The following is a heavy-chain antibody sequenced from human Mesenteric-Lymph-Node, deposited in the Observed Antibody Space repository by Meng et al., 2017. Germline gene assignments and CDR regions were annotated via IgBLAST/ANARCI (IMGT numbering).Heavy chain of an antibody. V-gene: IGHV4-4*02. Sequence: GHVAEQGSGRVKLSEILSLTCAVSGGSISSVYWWTGVRQSPGKGLEWIGEIYHSGSTNYNPSLKSRVTISVDKSKNQFSLKLTSVTAADTAVYYCARGGYYSFDYWGQGTLVTVSS. J-gene: IGHJ4*02. CDR2: IYHSGST. D-gene: IGHD5-18*01. CDR3: ARGGYYSFDY. CDR1: GGSISSVYW.